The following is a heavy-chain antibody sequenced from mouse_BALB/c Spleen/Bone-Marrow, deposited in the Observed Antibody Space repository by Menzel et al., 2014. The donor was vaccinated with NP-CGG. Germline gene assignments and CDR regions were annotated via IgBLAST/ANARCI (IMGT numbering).Heavy chain of an antibody. V-gene: IGHV1-80*01. Sequence: QVQLKESGAELVRPGSSVKISRKASGYAFSVYWMNWVKQRPGQGLEWIGQIYPGDGDTNYNGKFKGRATLTADKSSNTAYMQLRSLTSEDSAVYFCARGGISVDYWGQGTTLTVSS. CDR3: ARGGISVDY. CDR2: IYPGDGDT. J-gene: IGHJ2*01. CDR1: GYAFSVYW.